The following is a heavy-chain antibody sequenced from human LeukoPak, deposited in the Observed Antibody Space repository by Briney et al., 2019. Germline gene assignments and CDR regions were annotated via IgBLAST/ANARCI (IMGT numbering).Heavy chain of an antibody. CDR3: AKDVYSGSYSRRRYFDY. Sequence: GGSLRLSCAASGFTFDDYAMHWVRQAPGKGLEWVSGISWNSGSIGYADSVKGRFTISRDNAKNSLYLQMNSLRAEDTALYYCAKDVYSGSYSRRRYFDYWGQGTLVTVSS. D-gene: IGHD1-26*01. CDR2: ISWNSGSI. CDR1: GFTFDDYA. J-gene: IGHJ4*02. V-gene: IGHV3-9*01.